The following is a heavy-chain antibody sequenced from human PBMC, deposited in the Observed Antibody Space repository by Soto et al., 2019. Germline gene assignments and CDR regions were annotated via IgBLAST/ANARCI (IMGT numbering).Heavy chain of an antibody. Sequence: PSETLSLTCTVSGGSISSGDYYWSWIRQPPGKGLEWIGYIYYSGSTYYNPSLKSRVTISVDTSKNQFSLKLSSVTAADTAVYYCARAPRVTTPPAYYYGMDVWGQGTTV. V-gene: IGHV4-30-4*01. CDR3: ARAPRVTTPPAYYYGMDV. CDR1: GGSISSGDYY. D-gene: IGHD4-4*01. J-gene: IGHJ6*02. CDR2: IYYSGST.